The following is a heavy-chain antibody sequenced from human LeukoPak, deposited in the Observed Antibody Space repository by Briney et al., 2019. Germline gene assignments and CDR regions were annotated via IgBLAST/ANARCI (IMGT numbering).Heavy chain of an antibody. Sequence: PSETLSLTCTVSGGSISSYYWSWIRQPPGKGLEWIGYIYYSGSTNYNPSLKSRVTISVDTSTNQFSLKLRSVPAAATAVNYGARKEEYCSGGSCYLCWFDPWGPGTLVTVSS. CDR3: ARKEEYCSGGSCYLCWFDP. D-gene: IGHD2-15*01. CDR2: IYYSGST. J-gene: IGHJ5*02. CDR1: GGSISSYY. V-gene: IGHV4-59*01.